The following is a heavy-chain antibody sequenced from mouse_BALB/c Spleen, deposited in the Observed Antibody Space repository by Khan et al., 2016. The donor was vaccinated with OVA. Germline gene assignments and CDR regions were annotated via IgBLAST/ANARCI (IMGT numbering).Heavy chain of an antibody. CDR1: GFSLTSYG. CDR3: ARLEDI. Sequence: VQLQESGPGLVAPSQSLSITCTVSGFSLTSYGVHWVRQPPGKGLEWLGVIWAGGSTNYNSALMSKLSISKDNSKRQVFLKMTSLQTDDTAMYYCARLEDIWGQGTTLTVSS. V-gene: IGHV2-9*02. J-gene: IGHJ2*01. D-gene: IGHD1-3*01. CDR2: IWAGGST.